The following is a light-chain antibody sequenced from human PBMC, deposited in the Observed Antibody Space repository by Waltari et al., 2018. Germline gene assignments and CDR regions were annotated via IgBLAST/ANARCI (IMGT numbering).Light chain of an antibody. CDR3: QQYNRWPPVT. CDR1: QSIYDN. CDR2: GAS. Sequence: VLSQSPATLSASHGERATLSCRASQSIYDNVAWYQQKPGQSPRLLVYGASTRATGIPSRFSGSGSGTDFTLTISSLQSEDSAVYFCQQYNRWPPVTFGGGTKVEIK. V-gene: IGKV3-15*01. J-gene: IGKJ4*01.